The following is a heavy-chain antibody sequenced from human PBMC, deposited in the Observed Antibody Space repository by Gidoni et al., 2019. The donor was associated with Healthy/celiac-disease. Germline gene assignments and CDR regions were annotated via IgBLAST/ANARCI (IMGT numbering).Heavy chain of an antibody. V-gene: IGHV3-21*01. CDR3: ARDGSYGFQTPNFDY. Sequence: EVQLVESGGGLVKPGGSLRLSCAASGFTFSSYSMNWVRQAPGKGLEWVSSISSSSSYIYYADSVKGRFTISRDNAKNSLYLQMNSLRAEDTAVYYCARDGSYGFQTPNFDYWGQGTLVTVSS. CDR2: ISSSSSYI. D-gene: IGHD5-18*01. CDR1: GFTFSSYS. J-gene: IGHJ4*02.